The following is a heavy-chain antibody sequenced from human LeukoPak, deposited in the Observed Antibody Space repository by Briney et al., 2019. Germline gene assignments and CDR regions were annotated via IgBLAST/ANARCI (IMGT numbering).Heavy chain of an antibody. J-gene: IGHJ6*02. Sequence: PGGSLRLSCAASGFTFSSYAMSWVRQAPGKGLEWVSVIYSGGSTYYADSMKGRFTISRDNSKNTLYLQMNSLRAEDTAVYYCARSRSYNWNSKYYYGMDVWGQGTTVTVSS. V-gene: IGHV3-53*01. CDR1: GFTFSSYA. D-gene: IGHD1-7*01. CDR3: ARSRSYNWNSKYYYGMDV. CDR2: IYSGGST.